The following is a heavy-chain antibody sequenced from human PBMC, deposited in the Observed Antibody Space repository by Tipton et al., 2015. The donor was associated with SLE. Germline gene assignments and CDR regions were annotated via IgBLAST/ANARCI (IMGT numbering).Heavy chain of an antibody. CDR2: ISWNSGSI. CDR3: AKEGRGYFDY. Sequence: RSLRLSCAASGFTFDDYAMHWVRQAPGKGLEWVSGISWNSGSIGYADSVKGRFTISRDNAKNSLYLQMNSLRTEDTALYYCAKEGRGYFDYWGQGTLVTVSS. J-gene: IGHJ4*02. CDR1: GFTFDDYA. D-gene: IGHD3-10*01. V-gene: IGHV3-9*01.